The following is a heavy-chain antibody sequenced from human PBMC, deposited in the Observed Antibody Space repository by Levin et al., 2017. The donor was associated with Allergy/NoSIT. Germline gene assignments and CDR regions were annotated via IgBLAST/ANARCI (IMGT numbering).Heavy chain of an antibody. CDR1: GFTFSRYA. Sequence: GGSLRLSCAASGFTFSRYAMHWVRQAPGKGLEWVAVISYDGSDKYYADSVKGRFTISRDNSKKTLYLQMNSLRAEDTAVYYCANLDFWSIYPFDHWGQGTLVTVSS. V-gene: IGHV3-30*18. J-gene: IGHJ4*02. D-gene: IGHD3-3*01. CDR2: ISYDGSDK. CDR3: ANLDFWSIYPFDH.